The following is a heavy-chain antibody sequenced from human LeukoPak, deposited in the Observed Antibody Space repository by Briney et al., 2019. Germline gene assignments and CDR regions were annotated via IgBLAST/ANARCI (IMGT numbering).Heavy chain of an antibody. V-gene: IGHV3-7*04. CDR1: GFTFSSYW. Sequence: GGSLRLSCVASGFTFSSYWMSWVRQAPGKGLEWLANIKQDGGEKYYVDSVKGRFTISRDNAKNSLYLQMNSLRAEDTAVYYCVRDYCSGVTCYDGYWGQGTLVTVSS. D-gene: IGHD2-15*01. CDR3: VRDYCSGVTCYDGY. J-gene: IGHJ4*02. CDR2: IKQDGGEK.